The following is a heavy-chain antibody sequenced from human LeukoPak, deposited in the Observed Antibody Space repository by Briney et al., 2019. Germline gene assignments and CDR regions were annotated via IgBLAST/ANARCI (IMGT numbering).Heavy chain of an antibody. CDR3: AREDYYDSSGYYDY. CDR2: ISYDGSNE. J-gene: IGHJ4*02. V-gene: IGHV3-33*05. CDR1: GFTFSTYG. D-gene: IGHD3-22*01. Sequence: GGSLRLSCAASGFTFSTYGMHWVRQAPGKGLEWVAVISYDGSNEYYADSVKGRFTISRDNAKNSLYLQMNSLRAEDTAVYYCAREDYYDSSGYYDYWGQGTLVTVSS.